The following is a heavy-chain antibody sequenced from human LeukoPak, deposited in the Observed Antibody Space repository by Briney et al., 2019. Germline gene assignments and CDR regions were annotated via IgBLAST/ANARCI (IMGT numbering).Heavy chain of an antibody. CDR2: INHNGST. V-gene: IGHV4-34*01. CDR1: GGSFSGYY. CDR3: ATASVVGATYVY. J-gene: IGHJ4*02. Sequence: SETLSLTCAVYGGSFSGYYWTWIRQPPGKGLEWIGEINHNGSTNYNPSLKSRVTISVDTSKNQFSLKLSSVTAADTAVYYCATASVVGATYVYWGQGTLVTVSS. D-gene: IGHD1-26*01.